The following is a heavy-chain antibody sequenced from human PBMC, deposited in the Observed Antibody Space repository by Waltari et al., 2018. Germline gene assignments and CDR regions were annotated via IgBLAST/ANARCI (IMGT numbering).Heavy chain of an antibody. CDR1: GGSFRGYY. J-gene: IGHJ4*02. D-gene: IGHD3-22*01. Sequence: QVQLQQWGAGLLKPSETLSLTCAVYGGSFRGYYWSWIRQPPGKGLEWIGKTTDSERTKYNPSLKSRISISVDTSKNQFSLKLSSVTAADTAVYYCARGVGDSSGYGPGNFDYWGQGTLVTVSS. CDR3: ARGVGDSSGYGPGNFDY. V-gene: IGHV4-34*02. CDR2: TTDSERT.